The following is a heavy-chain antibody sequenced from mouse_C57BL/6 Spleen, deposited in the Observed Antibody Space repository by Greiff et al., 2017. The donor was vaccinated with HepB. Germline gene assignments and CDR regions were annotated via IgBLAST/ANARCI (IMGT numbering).Heavy chain of an antibody. Sequence: QVQLQQPGAELVRPGTSVKLSCKASGYTFTSYWMHWVKQRPGQGLEWIGVIDPSDSYTNYNQKFKGKATLTVDTSSSTAYMQLSSLTSEDSAVYYCARRSDVEDSLFDYWGQGTTLTVSS. V-gene: IGHV1-59*01. CDR1: GYTFTSYW. CDR3: ARRSDVEDSLFDY. J-gene: IGHJ2*01. CDR2: IDPSDSYT.